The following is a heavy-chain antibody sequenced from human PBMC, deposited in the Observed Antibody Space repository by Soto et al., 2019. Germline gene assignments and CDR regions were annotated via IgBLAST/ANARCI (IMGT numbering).Heavy chain of an antibody. CDR3: ARATTYYYHSSGSPIGY. Sequence: PGGSLRLSCAASGFTFSSYWMSWVRQAPGKGLEWVANIKQDGSEKYYVDSVKGRFTISRDNAKNSLYLQLNSLRAEDTAVYYCARATTYYYHSSGSPIGYWGQGTLVTVSS. V-gene: IGHV3-7*01. D-gene: IGHD3-22*01. CDR2: IKQDGSEK. CDR1: GFTFSSYW. J-gene: IGHJ4*02.